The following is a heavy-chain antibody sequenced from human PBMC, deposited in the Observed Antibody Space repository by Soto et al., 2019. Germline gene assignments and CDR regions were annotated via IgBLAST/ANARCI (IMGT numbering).Heavy chain of an antibody. D-gene: IGHD5-12*01. CDR3: ARERDFVGPGQQYSGYDSY. CDR2: IIPILGIA. CDR1: GCTFSSYT. Sequence: SVKVACKASGCTFSSYTISWVRQAPGQGLEWMGRIIPILGIANYAQKFQGRVTITADKSTSTAYMELSSLRSEDTAVYYCARERDFVGPGQQYSGYDSYWGQGTLVTVSS. J-gene: IGHJ4*02. V-gene: IGHV1-69*04.